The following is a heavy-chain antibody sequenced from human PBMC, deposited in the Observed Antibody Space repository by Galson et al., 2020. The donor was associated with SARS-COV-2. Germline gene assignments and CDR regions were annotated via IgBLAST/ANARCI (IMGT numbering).Heavy chain of an antibody. CDR1: GFTFSSYG. Sequence: TGGSLRLSCAASGFTFSSYGMHWVRQAPGKGLEWVAVISYDGSNKYYADSVKGRFTISRDNSKNTLYLQMNSLRAEDTAVYYCAKDMSITYGENYFDYWCQGTLVTVSS. J-gene: IGHJ4*02. V-gene: IGHV3-30*18. D-gene: IGHD4-17*01. CDR3: AKDMSITYGENYFDY. CDR2: ISYDGSNK.